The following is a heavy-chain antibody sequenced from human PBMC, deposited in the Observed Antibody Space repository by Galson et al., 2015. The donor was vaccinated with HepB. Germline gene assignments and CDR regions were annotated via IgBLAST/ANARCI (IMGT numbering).Heavy chain of an antibody. CDR2: IYSGGST. CDR3: ARADCSSTSCYYYYGMDV. J-gene: IGHJ6*02. D-gene: IGHD2-2*01. Sequence: SLRLSCAASGFTVSSNYMSWVRQAPGKGLEWVSVIYSGGSTYCADSVKGRFTISRDNSKNTLYLQMNSLRAEDTAVYYCARADCSSTSCYYYYGMDVWGQGTTVTVSS. V-gene: IGHV3-66*01. CDR1: GFTVSSNY.